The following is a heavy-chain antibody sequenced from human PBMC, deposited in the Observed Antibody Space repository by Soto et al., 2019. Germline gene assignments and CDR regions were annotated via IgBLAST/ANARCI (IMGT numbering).Heavy chain of an antibody. D-gene: IGHD3-10*01. Sequence: SETLSLTCTVSGGSISSYYWSWIRQPPGKGLEWIGYIYYSGSTNYNPSLKSRVTISVDTSKNQFSLKLSSVTAADTAVYYCAKTMVRANHAFDIWGQGTMVTVSS. CDR2: IYYSGST. CDR3: AKTMVRANHAFDI. CDR1: GGSISSYY. J-gene: IGHJ3*02. V-gene: IGHV4-59*01.